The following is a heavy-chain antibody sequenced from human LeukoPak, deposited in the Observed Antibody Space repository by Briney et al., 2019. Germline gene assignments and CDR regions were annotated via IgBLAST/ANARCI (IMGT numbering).Heavy chain of an antibody. Sequence: GGSLRLSCAASGFTFSSYSMNWVRQAPGKGLEWVSSISSSSSYIYYADSVKGRFTISRDNAKNSLYLQMNGLRAEDTAVYYCARGGRDGYNFQGGDYWGQGTLVTVSS. V-gene: IGHV3-21*01. CDR2: ISSSSSYI. CDR3: ARGGRDGYNFQGGDY. J-gene: IGHJ4*02. CDR1: GFTFSSYS. D-gene: IGHD5-24*01.